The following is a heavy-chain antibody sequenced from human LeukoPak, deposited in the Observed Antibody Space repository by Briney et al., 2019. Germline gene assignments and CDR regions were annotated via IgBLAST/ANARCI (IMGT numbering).Heavy chain of an antibody. CDR2: IYYSGST. D-gene: IGHD4-23*01. CDR3: ARENYYGGNSPFGYYMDV. CDR1: GGSISSGGYN. Sequence: SQTLSLTCTVPGGSISSGGYNWSWIRQHPGKGLEWIGYIYYSGSTYYNPSLKSRVTISVDTSKNQFSLKLSSVTAADTAVYYCARENYYGGNSPFGYYMDVWGKGTTVTVSS. V-gene: IGHV4-31*03. J-gene: IGHJ6*03.